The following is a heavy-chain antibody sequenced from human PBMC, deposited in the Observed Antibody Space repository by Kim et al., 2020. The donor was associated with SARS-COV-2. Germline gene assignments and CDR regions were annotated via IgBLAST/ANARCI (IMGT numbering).Heavy chain of an antibody. Sequence: GGSLRLSCAASGFTVSSNYMSWVRQAPGKGLEWVSVIYSGGSTYYADSVKGRFTISRDNSKNTLYLQMNSLRAEDTAVYYCARDPSTVVILEGHLWGQGTLVTVSS. CDR2: IYSGGST. CDR3: ARDPSTVVILEGHL. J-gene: IGHJ4*02. CDR1: GFTVSSNY. D-gene: IGHD2-21*01. V-gene: IGHV3-66*01.